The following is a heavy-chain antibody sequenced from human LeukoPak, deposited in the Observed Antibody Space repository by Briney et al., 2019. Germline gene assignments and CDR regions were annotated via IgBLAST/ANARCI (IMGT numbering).Heavy chain of an antibody. CDR2: ISSSGSTI. D-gene: IGHD1-26*01. CDR3: AGGPVSYPYYYYMDV. Sequence: TGGALRLSCAASGFSFSDYYMSWIRQAPGKGLEWVSYISSSGSTIYYADSVKGRSTISRDNAKNSLYLQMNSLRAEDTAVYYCAGGPVSYPYYYYMDVWGKGTTVTVSS. CDR1: GFSFSDYY. J-gene: IGHJ6*03. V-gene: IGHV3-11*01.